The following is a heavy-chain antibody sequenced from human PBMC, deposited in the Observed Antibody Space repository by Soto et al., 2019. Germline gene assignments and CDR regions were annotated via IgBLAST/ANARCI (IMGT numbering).Heavy chain of an antibody. V-gene: IGHV4-59*01. D-gene: IGHD3-22*01. J-gene: IGHJ5*02. CDR3: ARGVKAYYDSNWFDP. CDR2: IYYSGST. CDR1: GGSISSYY. Sequence: SETLSLTCTVSGGSISSYYWSWIRQPPGKGLEWIGYIYYSGSTNYNPSLKSRVTISVDTSKNQFSLKLSSVTAADTAVYYCARGVKAYYDSNWFDPWGQGTLVTVSS.